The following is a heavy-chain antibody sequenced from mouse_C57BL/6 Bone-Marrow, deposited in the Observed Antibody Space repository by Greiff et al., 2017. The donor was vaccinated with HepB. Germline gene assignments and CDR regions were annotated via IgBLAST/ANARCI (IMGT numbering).Heavy chain of an antibody. D-gene: IGHD2-2*01. V-gene: IGHV1-54*01. CDR3: ARTYGYDGGDY. CDR2: INPGSGGT. CDR1: GYAFTNYL. J-gene: IGHJ2*01. Sequence: QVQLQQSGAELVRPGTSVKVSCKASGYAFTNYLIEWVKQRPGQGLEWIGVINPGSGGTNYNEKFKGKATLTADKSSSTAYMQLSSLTSEDSAVYFCARTYGYDGGDYWGQGTTLTVSS.